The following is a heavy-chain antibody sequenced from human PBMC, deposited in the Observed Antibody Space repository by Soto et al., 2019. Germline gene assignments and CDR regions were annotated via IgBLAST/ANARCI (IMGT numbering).Heavy chain of an antibody. CDR2: ISGTGYNT. V-gene: IGHV3-23*01. J-gene: IGHJ4*02. CDR1: GFTFTSYA. CDR3: AKAGFSSSWSPTYFDY. Sequence: GGSLRLSCAASGFTFTSYARNWVRLAPGKELEWVSAISGTGYNTYYADSMKGRFTISRDNTKNTLYLQMNSLRAEDTAVYYCAKAGFSSSWSPTYFDYWGQGTLVTVS. D-gene: IGHD6-13*01.